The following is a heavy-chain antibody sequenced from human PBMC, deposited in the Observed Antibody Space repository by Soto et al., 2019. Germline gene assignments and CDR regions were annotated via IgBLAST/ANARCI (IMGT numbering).Heavy chain of an antibody. J-gene: IGHJ4*02. V-gene: IGHV4-39*01. CDR1: GGFISSSTYY. CDR3: ARHGPMYSDKLFDY. Sequence: QLQLQESGPGLVKPSETLSLTCTVSGGFISSSTYYWAWIRQPPGKGLEWIGSIYYGGNTYYNPSLACRVIISVHTSKNQYSLKLSSVTAADTAVYYCARHGPMYSDKLFDYWGQGTLVTVSS. D-gene: IGHD1-26*01. CDR2: IYYGGNT.